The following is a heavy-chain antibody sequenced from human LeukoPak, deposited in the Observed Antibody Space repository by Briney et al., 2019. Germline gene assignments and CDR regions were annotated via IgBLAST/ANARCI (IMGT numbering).Heavy chain of an antibody. CDR2: IKSKTDGGTT. Sequence: GGSLRLSCAASGLTFSNAWMSWVRQAPGKGLEWVGRIKSKTDGGTTDYAAPVKGRFTISRDDSKDTLYLQMNSLKTEDTAVYYCTTTIFGGEDQLTPQEPNAGDYYGMDVWGQGTTVTVSS. CDR1: GLTFSNAW. D-gene: IGHD3-3*01. J-gene: IGHJ6*02. CDR3: TTTIFGGEDQLTPQEPNAGDYYGMDV. V-gene: IGHV3-15*01.